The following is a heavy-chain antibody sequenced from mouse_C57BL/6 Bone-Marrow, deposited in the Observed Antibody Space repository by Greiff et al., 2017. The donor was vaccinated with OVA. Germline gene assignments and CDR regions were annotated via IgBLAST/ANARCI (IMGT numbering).Heavy chain of an antibody. CDR2: IGPGSGST. Sequence: QVQLQQSGAELVKPGASVKISCKASGYTFTDYYINWVKQRPGQGLEWIGKIGPGSGSTYYNEKFKGKATLTSDKTSSTAYMQLSSLTSEDSAVYFCVISTTVVADYWGQGTTLTVSS. CDR3: VISTTVVADY. V-gene: IGHV1-77*01. CDR1: GYTFTDYY. J-gene: IGHJ2*01. D-gene: IGHD1-1*01.